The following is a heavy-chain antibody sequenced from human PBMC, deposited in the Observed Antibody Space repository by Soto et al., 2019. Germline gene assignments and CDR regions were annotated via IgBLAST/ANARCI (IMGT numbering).Heavy chain of an antibody. V-gene: IGHV3-15*01. CDR2: IKSKTDGGTT. CDR1: GFTFSNAW. CDR3: TTGVEVRGVIMSSFDY. Sequence: GGSLRLSCAASGFTFSNAWMSWVRQAPGKGLEWVGRIKSKTDGGTTDYAAPGKGRFTISRDVLKNTLYLQMNSLKTEDTAVYYCTTGVEVRGVIMSSFDYWGQGTLVTVSS. D-gene: IGHD3-10*01. J-gene: IGHJ4*02.